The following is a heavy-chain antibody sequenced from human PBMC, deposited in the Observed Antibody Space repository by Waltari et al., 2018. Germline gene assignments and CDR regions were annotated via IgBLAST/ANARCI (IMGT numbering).Heavy chain of an antibody. CDR1: GYSISSGYY. CDR3: ARRLPAKYNWFDP. J-gene: IGHJ5*02. Sequence: QVQLQESGPGLVKPSETLSLTCAVSGYSISSGYYWGWIRQPPGKGLEWIGSIYHSGSTYYNPSLKSRVTISVDTSKNQFSLKLSSVTAADTAMYYCARRLPAKYNWFDPWGQGTLVTVSS. V-gene: IGHV4-38-2*01. CDR2: IYHSGST.